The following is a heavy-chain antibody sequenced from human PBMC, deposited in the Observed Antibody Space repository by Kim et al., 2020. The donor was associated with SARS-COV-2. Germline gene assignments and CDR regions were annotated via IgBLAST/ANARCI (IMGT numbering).Heavy chain of an antibody. CDR3: ARVGDYVWGSYRGPWSAGFDY. V-gene: IGHV1-8*01. CDR2: MNPNSGNT. D-gene: IGHD3-16*02. J-gene: IGHJ4*02. Sequence: ASVKVSCKASGYTFTSYDINWVRQATGQGLEWMGWMNPNSGNTGYAQKFQGRVTMTRNTSISTAYMELSSLRSEDTAVYYCARVGDYVWGSYRGPWSAGFDYWGQGTLVTVSS. CDR1: GYTFTSYD.